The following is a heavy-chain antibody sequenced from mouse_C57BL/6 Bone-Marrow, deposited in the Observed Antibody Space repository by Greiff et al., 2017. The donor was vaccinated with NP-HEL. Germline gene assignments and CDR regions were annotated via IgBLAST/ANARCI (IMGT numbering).Heavy chain of an antibody. D-gene: IGHD1-1*01. J-gene: IGHJ4*01. V-gene: IGHV14-1*01. CDR2: IDPEDGDT. Sequence: EVKLQQSGAELVRPGASVKLSCTASGFNIKDYYMHWVKQRPEQGLEWIGRIDPEDGDTEYAPKFQGKATMTADTSSNTAYLQLSSLTSEDTAVYYCTTLLITTVVAAYYYAMDYWGQGTSVTVSS. CDR3: TTLLITTVVAAYYYAMDY. CDR1: GFNIKDYY.